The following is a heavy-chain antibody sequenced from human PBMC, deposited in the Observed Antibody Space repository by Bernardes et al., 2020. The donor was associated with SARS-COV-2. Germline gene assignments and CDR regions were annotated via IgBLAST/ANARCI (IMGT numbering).Heavy chain of an antibody. CDR2: INNSGIT. D-gene: IGHD2-15*01. V-gene: IGHV4-34*01. CDR1: SGSFSGYY. Sequence: SESLSLTCAVSSGSFSGYYWSWIRQTPGKGLEWIWEINNSGITKYNPALKSRVTISVDPSKDQFSLKLHSVTAADTAVYYCARGSAAVVSHFMLLFANWYVELRCRGTLVMGSS. CDR3: ARGSAAVVSHFMLLFANWYVEL. J-gene: IGHJ2*01.